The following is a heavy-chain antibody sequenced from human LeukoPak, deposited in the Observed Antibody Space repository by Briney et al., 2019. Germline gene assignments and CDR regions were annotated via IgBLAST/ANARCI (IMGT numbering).Heavy chain of an antibody. CDR3: ARDHPTVTKPNAFDI. CDR1: GFTVSSNY. D-gene: IGHD4-17*01. J-gene: IGHJ3*02. V-gene: IGHV3-53*01. CDR2: IYSGGST. Sequence: GGSLRLSCAASGFTVSSNYMSWVRQAQGKGLEWVSVIYSGGSTYYADSVKGRFTISRDNSKNTLYLQMNSLRAEDTAVYYCARDHPTVTKPNAFDIWGQGTMVTVSS.